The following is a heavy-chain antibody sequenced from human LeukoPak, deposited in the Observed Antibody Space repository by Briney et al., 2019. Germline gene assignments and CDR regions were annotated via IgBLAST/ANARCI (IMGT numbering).Heavy chain of an antibody. V-gene: IGHV1-24*01. Sequence: ASVKVSCKVSGYTLTELSMHWVRQAPGKGLEWMGGFDPEDGETIYAQKFQGRVTITADESTSTAYMELSSLRSEDTAVYYCAREGYYDSSGYYQFDYWGQGTLVTVSS. J-gene: IGHJ4*02. CDR1: GYTLTELS. D-gene: IGHD3-22*01. CDR3: AREGYYDSSGYYQFDY. CDR2: FDPEDGET.